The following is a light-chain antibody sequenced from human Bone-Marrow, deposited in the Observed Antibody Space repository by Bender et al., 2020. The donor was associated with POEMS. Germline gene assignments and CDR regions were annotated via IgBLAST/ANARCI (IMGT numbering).Light chain of an antibody. CDR3: STWDDRLNAWL. J-gene: IGLJ3*02. V-gene: IGLV3-19*01. Sequence: SSELTQDPAVSVALGQTVRITCQGDSLRTYHASWYQQLPGTAPRLVIYADDRRPSGVPNRFSASKSGSSASLAISGLQSEDAADYYCSTWDDRLNAWLFGGGTKLTVL. CDR1: SLRTYH. CDR2: ADD.